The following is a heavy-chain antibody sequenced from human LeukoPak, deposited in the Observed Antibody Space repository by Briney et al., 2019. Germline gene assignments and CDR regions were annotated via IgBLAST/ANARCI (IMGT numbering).Heavy chain of an antibody. CDR1: GFTFRDYY. D-gene: IGHD3-10*01. Sequence: GGSLRLSCAASGFTFRDYYMTWIRQAPGKGLEWVAYISNTDDTIYYGDSVKGRFTISRYNAKGLLYLQMNSLRVEDTAVYYCARASPGTPQYWGQGTLVTVSS. CDR2: ISNTDDTI. V-gene: IGHV3-11*01. J-gene: IGHJ4*02. CDR3: ARASPGTPQY.